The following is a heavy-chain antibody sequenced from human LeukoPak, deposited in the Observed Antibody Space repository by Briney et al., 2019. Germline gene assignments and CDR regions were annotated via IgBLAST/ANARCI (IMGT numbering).Heavy chain of an antibody. D-gene: IGHD3-3*01. V-gene: IGHV1-69*05. CDR2: IIPIFGTA. Sequence: SVKVSCKASGGTFSSYAISWVRRAPGQGLEWMGGIIPIFGTANYAQKFLGRVTITTDESTSTAYMELSSLRSEDTAVYYCARDGDYDFWSGPHNWFDPWGQGTLVTVSS. CDR3: ARDGDYDFWSGPHNWFDP. CDR1: GGTFSSYA. J-gene: IGHJ5*02.